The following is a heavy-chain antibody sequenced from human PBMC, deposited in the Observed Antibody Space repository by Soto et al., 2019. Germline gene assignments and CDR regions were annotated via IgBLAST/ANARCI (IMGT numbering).Heavy chain of an antibody. J-gene: IGHJ4*02. Sequence: GESLKISAKGSGYSFTSYWIGWVRQMPGKGLEWMGIIYPGDSDTRYSPSFQGQVTISADKSISTAYLQWSSLKASDTAMYYCARHPYPYDSSGYVDYWGQGTLVTVSS. CDR3: ARHPYPYDSSGYVDY. CDR1: GYSFTSYW. D-gene: IGHD3-22*01. CDR2: IYPGDSDT. V-gene: IGHV5-51*01.